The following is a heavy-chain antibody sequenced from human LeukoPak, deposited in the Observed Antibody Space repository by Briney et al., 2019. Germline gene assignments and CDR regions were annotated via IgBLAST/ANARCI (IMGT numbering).Heavy chain of an antibody. J-gene: IGHJ4*02. Sequence: GGSLRLSCAASGFTFRKYWMSWVRQVPGRGLEWVDNIKQDGSDRNYVTSVRGRFTISRDNAESSLYLQMNSLRAEDTAVYYCVRNLAVAGTCFDSWGQGTLVTVSS. CDR1: GFTFRKYW. CDR3: VRNLAVAGTCFDS. CDR2: IKQDGSDR. D-gene: IGHD6-19*01. V-gene: IGHV3-7*03.